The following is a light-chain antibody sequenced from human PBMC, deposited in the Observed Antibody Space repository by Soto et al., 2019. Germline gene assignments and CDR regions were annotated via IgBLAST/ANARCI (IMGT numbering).Light chain of an antibody. Sequence: SALTQPASVSGSPGQSITISCTGTSSDVGGYNYVSWYQPHPGKAPKLMIYEVSNRPSGVSNRFSGSKSGNTASLTISGLQAEDEADYYCSSYTSSSTLVFGGGTKLTVL. J-gene: IGLJ3*02. CDR3: SSYTSSSTLV. CDR1: SSDVGGYNY. CDR2: EVS. V-gene: IGLV2-14*01.